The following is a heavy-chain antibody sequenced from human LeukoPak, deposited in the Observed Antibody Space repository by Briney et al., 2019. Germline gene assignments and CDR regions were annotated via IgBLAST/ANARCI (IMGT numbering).Heavy chain of an antibody. D-gene: IGHD4-23*01. Sequence: GGSLRLSCEASGFTFSTYYMSWVRQAPGKGLEWVASIKQDGSEKYCVDSVKGRFTISRDNSKNTLYLQMNSLRAEDTAVYYCARRAGGYSHPYDYWGQGILVTVSS. V-gene: IGHV3-7*03. CDR3: ARRAGGYSHPYDY. CDR1: GFTFSTYY. J-gene: IGHJ4*02. CDR2: IKQDGSEK.